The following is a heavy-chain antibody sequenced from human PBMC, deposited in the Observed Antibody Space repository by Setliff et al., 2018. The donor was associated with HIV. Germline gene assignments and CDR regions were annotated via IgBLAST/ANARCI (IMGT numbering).Heavy chain of an antibody. CDR3: VHSLLGAPMVDY. J-gene: IGHJ4*02. CDR1: GYSITSGYS. V-gene: IGHV4-38-2*01. CDR2: AHHSGRT. D-gene: IGHD3-16*01. Sequence: ETLSLTCAVSGYSITSGYSWGWIRQSPGKGLEWIGNAHHSGRTYYNPSLKSRVAMSIDTSKNQFSLRLNSVTAADTAMYYCVHSLLGAPMVDYWGQGTLVTVSS.